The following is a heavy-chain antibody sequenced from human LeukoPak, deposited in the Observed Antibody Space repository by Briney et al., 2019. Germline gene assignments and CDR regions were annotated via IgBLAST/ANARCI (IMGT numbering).Heavy chain of an antibody. V-gene: IGHV3-23*01. CDR3: ASSGDSGWYYDYYYGMDV. CDR2: ISASGGST. Sequence: GGSLRLSCAASGFTFSDYAMSWVRQAPGKGLDWVSPISASGGSTYYADSVKGRFTISRDNSKNTLYLQMNSLRAEDTAVYYCASSGDSGWYYDYYYGMDVWGQGTTVTVSS. J-gene: IGHJ6*02. D-gene: IGHD6-19*01. CDR1: GFTFSDYA.